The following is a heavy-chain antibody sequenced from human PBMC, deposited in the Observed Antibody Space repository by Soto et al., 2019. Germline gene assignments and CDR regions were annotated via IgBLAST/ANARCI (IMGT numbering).Heavy chain of an antibody. D-gene: IGHD2-15*01. Sequence: GKGLEWVAVISYDGSNKYYADSVKGRFTISRDNSKNTLYLQMNSLRAEDTAVYFFAKAAHGRRGSDPVSACLLNRSSDL. CDR3: AKAAHGRRGSDPVSACLLNRSSDL. CDR2: ISYDGSNK. J-gene: IGHJ2*01. V-gene: IGHV3-30*18.